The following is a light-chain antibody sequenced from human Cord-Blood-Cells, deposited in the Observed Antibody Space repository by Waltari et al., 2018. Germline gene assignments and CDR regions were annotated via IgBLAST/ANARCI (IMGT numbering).Light chain of an antibody. CDR1: SSDVGGYNY. CDR2: EVS. Sequence: QSALTQPASVSGSPGQSITISCTGTSSDVGGYNYVSWYQQHPGKAPRLVIYEVSKRPSGVSSRLAGSKSGNTASLTISGLQAEDEADYYCSSYTSSSTLYVFGTGTKVTVL. V-gene: IGLV2-14*01. J-gene: IGLJ1*01. CDR3: SSYTSSSTLYV.